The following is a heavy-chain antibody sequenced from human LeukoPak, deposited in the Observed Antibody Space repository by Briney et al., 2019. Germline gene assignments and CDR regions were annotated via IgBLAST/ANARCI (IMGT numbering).Heavy chain of an antibody. D-gene: IGHD4-17*01. CDR1: GSTVSSYW. J-gene: IGHJ4*02. V-gene: IGHV3-74*01. CDR2: INSDGSST. Sequence: PGGSLRPSCAASGSTVSSYWMHWVRQAPGKGLVWVSRINSDGSSTSYADSVKGRFAISRDNAKNTLYLQMNSLRAEDTAVYYCARDTDTVTTILDYWGQGTLVTVSS. CDR3: ARDTDTVTTILDY.